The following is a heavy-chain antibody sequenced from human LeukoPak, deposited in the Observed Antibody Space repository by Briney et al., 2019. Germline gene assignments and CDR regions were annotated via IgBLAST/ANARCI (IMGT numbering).Heavy chain of an antibody. CDR1: GFTLSSYS. CDR2: ISRSSSTI. D-gene: IGHD1-26*01. CDR3: ARDSASGSYRHAFDI. V-gene: IGHV3-48*02. Sequence: GGSLRLSCAASGFTLSSYSMNWVRQAPGKGLEWVSYISRSSSTISYADSVKGRFTISRDSAKNSLYLQMNSLRDEDTAVYYCARDSASGSYRHAFDIWGQGTMVTVSS. J-gene: IGHJ3*02.